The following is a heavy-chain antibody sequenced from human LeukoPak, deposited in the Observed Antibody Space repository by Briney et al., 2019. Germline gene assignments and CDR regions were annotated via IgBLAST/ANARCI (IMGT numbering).Heavy chain of an antibody. CDR1: GGSISSSSDY. Sequence: SETLSLTCTVSGGSISSSSDYWGWIRQPPGKGLEWIANIYYSGSTFYNPSLKSRVTISVDTSKNQFSLKLSSVTAADTAVYYCARRTGSSSSWWFDPWGQGTLVTVSS. J-gene: IGHJ5*02. CDR2: IYYSGST. D-gene: IGHD6-6*01. CDR3: ARRTGSSSSWWFDP. V-gene: IGHV4-39*01.